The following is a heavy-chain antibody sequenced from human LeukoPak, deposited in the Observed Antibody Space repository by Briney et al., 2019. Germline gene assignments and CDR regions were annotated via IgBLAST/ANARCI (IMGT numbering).Heavy chain of an antibody. CDR1: GYTFTSYG. CDR2: ISAYNGNT. V-gene: IGHV1-18*01. J-gene: IGHJ4*02. D-gene: IGHD5-18*01. CDR3: ARDSRVRGYSYGLNDY. Sequence: ASVKVSCKASGYTFTSYGISWVRQAPGQGLEWMGWISAYNGNTNYAQKLQGRVTMTTDTSTSTAYMELRSLRSDDTAVYYCARDSRVRGYSYGLNDYWGQGTLVTVSS.